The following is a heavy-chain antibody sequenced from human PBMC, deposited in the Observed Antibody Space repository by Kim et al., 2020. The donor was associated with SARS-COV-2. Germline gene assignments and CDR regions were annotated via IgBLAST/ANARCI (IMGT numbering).Heavy chain of an antibody. CDR3: ARGGYCSSTSFDFNYSALDG. V-gene: IGHV3-21*01. D-gene: IGHD2-2*01. Sequence: GGSLRLSCAASGFDFGTHSMNWVRQAPGKGLEWVSSIGGASNYIYYADSVKGRFTISRDNAKNSLYLQMNSLRAEDTAVYYCARGGYCSSTSFDFNYSALDGWGQGTTVTVSS. CDR1: GFDFGTHS. CDR2: IGGASNYI. J-gene: IGHJ6*02.